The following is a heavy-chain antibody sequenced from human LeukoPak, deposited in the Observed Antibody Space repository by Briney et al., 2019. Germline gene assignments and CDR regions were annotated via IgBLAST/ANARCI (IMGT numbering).Heavy chain of an antibody. V-gene: IGHV4-34*01. CDR1: GGXFSGYY. Sequence: SETLSLTCAVYGGXFSGYYCSWIRQPPGKGLEWIGEINHSGSTNYNPSLKSRVTISVDTSKNQFSLKLSSVTAADTAVYYCAREAFSSWYFDYWGQGTLVTVSS. CDR3: AREAFSSWYFDY. CDR2: INHSGST. J-gene: IGHJ4*02. D-gene: IGHD6-13*01.